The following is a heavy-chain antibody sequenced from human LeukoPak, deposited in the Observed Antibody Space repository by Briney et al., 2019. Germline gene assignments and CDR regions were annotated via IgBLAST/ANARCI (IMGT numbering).Heavy chain of an antibody. D-gene: IGHD5-24*01. CDR1: GYSFTTYW. V-gene: IGHV5-51*01. J-gene: IGHJ4*02. Sequence: GESLKISCKGSGYSFTTYWIAWVRQMPGKGLEWMGILYPGDSESRYSPSFQGQVTISADKSISTAYLQWSSLQASDTAMYYCARASRDGYNQNFDYWGQGTLVTVSS. CDR3: ARASRDGYNQNFDY. CDR2: LYPGDSES.